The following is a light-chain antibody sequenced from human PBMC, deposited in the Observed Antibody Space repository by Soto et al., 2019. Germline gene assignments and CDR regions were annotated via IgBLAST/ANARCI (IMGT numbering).Light chain of an antibody. V-gene: IGKV3-20*01. J-gene: IGKJ1*01. Sequence: EIVLTQSPGTLSWSPGERATLSCRASQSVSSSHLAWYQQKPGQAPRLLISGASSRATGIPDRFTGSGSGTDFTLTISRLEPEDFVVYYCQQYGSSPRTFGQGTKVEIK. CDR3: QQYGSSPRT. CDR2: GAS. CDR1: QSVSSSH.